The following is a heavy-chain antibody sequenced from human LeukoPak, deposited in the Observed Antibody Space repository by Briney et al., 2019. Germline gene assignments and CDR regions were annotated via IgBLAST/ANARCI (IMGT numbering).Heavy chain of an antibody. Sequence: PSETLSLTCTVSGGFISSYYWSWIRQPPGKGLEWIGYIYYSGSTNYDPSLKSRVTISVDTSKNQFSLKLSSVTAADTAVYYCARSQGIGYFDYWGQGTLVTVSS. D-gene: IGHD2-21*01. CDR2: IYYSGST. J-gene: IGHJ4*02. CDR3: ARSQGIGYFDY. V-gene: IGHV4-59*01. CDR1: GGFISSYY.